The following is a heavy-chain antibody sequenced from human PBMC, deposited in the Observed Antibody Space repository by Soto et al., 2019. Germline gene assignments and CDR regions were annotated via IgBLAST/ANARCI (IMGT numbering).Heavy chain of an antibody. J-gene: IGHJ4*02. Sequence: SEPLSLTCTVSGGSIINSSYCWAWIRQPPGKGLEWIGSIYYSGSTYYNPSLKSRVTISADTSRNQFSLKLTSVTAADTAVYYCASLLAVAGEGGYFSYWGQGTLVTVSS. CDR2: IYYSGST. CDR1: GGSIINSSYC. CDR3: ASLLAVAGEGGYFSY. D-gene: IGHD6-19*01. V-gene: IGHV4-39*07.